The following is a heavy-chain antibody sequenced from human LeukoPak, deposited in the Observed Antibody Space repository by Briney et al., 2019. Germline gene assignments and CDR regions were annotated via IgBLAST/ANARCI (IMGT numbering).Heavy chain of an antibody. CDR1: GGSISSYY. CDR3: ARDSGLVGVVTPY. J-gene: IGHJ4*02. Sequence: SETLSLTCTVSGGSISSYYWSWIRQPPGKGLEWIGYIYYSGSTNYNPSLKSRVTISVDTSKNQFSLKLSSVTAADTAVYYCARDSGLVGVVTPYWGQGTLVTVSS. D-gene: IGHD3-3*01. V-gene: IGHV4-59*01. CDR2: IYYSGST.